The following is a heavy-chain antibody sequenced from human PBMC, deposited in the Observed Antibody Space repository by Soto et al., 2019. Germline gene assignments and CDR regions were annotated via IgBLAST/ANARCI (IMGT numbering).Heavy chain of an antibody. Sequence: ALRLSCAPSGFALSNFAMSWVRQAPGKGVEWVAVISDRGGSTDYAASVKGRFTISRDNSNNTVYLQMNNLRAEDTAVYYCARDEYYYASSGYYRFDQWGQGTLVPVSS. D-gene: IGHD3-22*01. CDR3: ARDEYYYASSGYYRFDQ. J-gene: IGHJ4*02. V-gene: IGHV3-23*01. CDR2: ISDRGGST. CDR1: GFALSNFA.